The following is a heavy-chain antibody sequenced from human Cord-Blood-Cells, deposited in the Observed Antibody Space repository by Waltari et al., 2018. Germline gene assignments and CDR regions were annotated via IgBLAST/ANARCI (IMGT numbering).Heavy chain of an antibody. CDR3: ATHYNNYYDSSGYYYWCDP. CDR2: IIPILGIA. D-gene: IGHD3-22*01. Sequence: QVQLVQSGAEVKKPGSSVKVSCKASGGTFSSYAISWVRQAPGQGLEWMGGIIPILGIANYAQKFQGRVTITADESTSTAYMALSSLRSEDTAVYYCATHYNNYYDSSGYYYWCDPWGQGTLVTVSS. V-gene: IGHV1-69*04. CDR1: GGTFSSYA. J-gene: IGHJ5*02.